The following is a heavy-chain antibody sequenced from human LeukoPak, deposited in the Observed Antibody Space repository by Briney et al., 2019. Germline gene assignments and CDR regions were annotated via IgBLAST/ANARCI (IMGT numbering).Heavy chain of an antibody. D-gene: IGHD1-26*01. CDR1: GFTFSSYW. CDR2: INSDGSST. V-gene: IGHV3-74*01. CDR3: ARGPPVGATGNYYYYGMDV. Sequence: GGSLRLSCAASGFTFSSYWMHWVRQAPGKGLVWVSRINSDGSSTSYADSVKGRFTISRDNAKNTLYLQMNSLRAEDTAVYYCARGPPVGATGNYYYYGMDVWGQGTTVTVSS. J-gene: IGHJ6*02.